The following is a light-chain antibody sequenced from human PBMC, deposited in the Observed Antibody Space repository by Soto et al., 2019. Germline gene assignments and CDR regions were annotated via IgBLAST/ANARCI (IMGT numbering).Light chain of an antibody. CDR2: AAS. CDR1: QSISSY. J-gene: IGKJ2*01. CDR3: QQSYSTPPYT. Sequence: DLQMTQSPYSLSASVGDRVTITCRASQSISSYLNWYQQKPGKAPRLLIYAASSLQSGVPSRFSGSGSGTDFTLTITSLQPEDFATYYCQQSYSTPPYTFGQGTKLEFK. V-gene: IGKV1-39*01.